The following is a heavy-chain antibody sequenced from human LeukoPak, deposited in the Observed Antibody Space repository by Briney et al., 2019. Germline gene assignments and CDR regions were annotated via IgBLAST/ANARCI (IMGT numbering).Heavy chain of an antibody. J-gene: IGHJ3*02. V-gene: IGHV3-74*01. Sequence: PGGSLRLSCAASGFTFSTYWLHWVRQAPGKGLVWVSRINPDGSRTDYADSVKGRFTISRDNAKNTLYLQMNSLRAEDTAVYYCARSMVRGDIWGQVTMVTVSS. D-gene: IGHD3-10*01. CDR2: INPDGSRT. CDR1: GFTFSTYW. CDR3: ARSMVRGDI.